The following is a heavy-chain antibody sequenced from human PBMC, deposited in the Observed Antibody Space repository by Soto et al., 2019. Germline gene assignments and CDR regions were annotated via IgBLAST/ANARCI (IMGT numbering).Heavy chain of an antibody. D-gene: IGHD6-13*01. J-gene: IGHJ1*01. CDR3: VKDESINWYSGHFRH. Sequence: TLRLSCAASGCTFEDYGMHWVRQVPGKGLEWVSGINWNSGSIGYGDSVKGRFAISRDNAKNSLHLQMNSLSAEDTAFYYCVKDESINWYSGHFRHWGQGTLVTVSS. CDR2: INWNSGSI. V-gene: IGHV3-9*01. CDR1: GCTFEDYG.